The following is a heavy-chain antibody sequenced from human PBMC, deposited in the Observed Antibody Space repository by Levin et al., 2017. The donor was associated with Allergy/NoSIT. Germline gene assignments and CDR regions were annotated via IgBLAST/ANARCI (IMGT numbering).Heavy chain of an antibody. CDR2: ISGSGGST. CDR1: GFTFSSYA. J-gene: IGHJ4*02. CDR3: AKDREWLTYYFDY. V-gene: IGHV3-23*01. D-gene: IGHD3-3*01. Sequence: AGGSLRLSCAASGFTFSSYAMSWVRQAPGKGLEWVSAISGSGGSTYYADSVKGRFTISRDNSKNTLYLQMNSLRAEDTAVYYCAKDREWLTYYFDYWGQGTLVTVSS.